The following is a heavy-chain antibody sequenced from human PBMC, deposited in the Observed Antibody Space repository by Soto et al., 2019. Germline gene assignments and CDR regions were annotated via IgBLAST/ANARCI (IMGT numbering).Heavy chain of an antibody. Sequence: PSETLSLTCSVSGDSINSDKYYWGWIRQPPGKGLEWIGSIYYRGSTYYNPSLKTRVTISVDTSKNQFSLKLSSVTAADTAVYYCASHLLEWLLSLPQWPYYFDYWGQGTLVTVSS. J-gene: IGHJ4*02. CDR1: GDSINSDKYY. V-gene: IGHV4-39*01. D-gene: IGHD3-3*01. CDR3: ASHLLEWLLSLPQWPYYFDY. CDR2: IYYRGST.